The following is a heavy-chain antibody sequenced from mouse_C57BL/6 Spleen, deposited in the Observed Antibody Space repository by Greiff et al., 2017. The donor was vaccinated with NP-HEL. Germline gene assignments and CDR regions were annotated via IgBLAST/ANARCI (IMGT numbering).Heavy chain of an antibody. CDR1: GFSLTSYG. CDR2: IWGGGST. D-gene: IGHD3-1*01. J-gene: IGHJ4*01. Sequence: QVQLQQSGPGLVAPSQSLSITCTVSGFSLTSYGVDWVRQPPGKGLEWLGVIWGGGSTNYNSALMSRLSISKDNSKSQVFLKMNSLQTDDTAMYYSAKRGGPGTFYYAMDYWGQGTSVTVSS. V-gene: IGHV2-9*01. CDR3: AKRGGPGTFYYAMDY.